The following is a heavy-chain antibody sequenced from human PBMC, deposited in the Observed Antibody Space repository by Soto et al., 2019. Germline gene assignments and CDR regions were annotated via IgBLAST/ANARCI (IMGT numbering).Heavy chain of an antibody. CDR2: ISDSGATT. V-gene: IGHV3-23*01. J-gene: IGHJ4*02. CDR3: AKEDTSSGSLDY. Sequence: SLRLSCAASGFPFGENAMSWVRQAPGKGLEWVSGISDSGATTYYADSVRGRFTISRDNSKNTLYLQMKSLRAEDSASYYCAKEDTSSGSLDYWGQGALVTVSS. CDR1: GFPFGENA. D-gene: IGHD6-19*01.